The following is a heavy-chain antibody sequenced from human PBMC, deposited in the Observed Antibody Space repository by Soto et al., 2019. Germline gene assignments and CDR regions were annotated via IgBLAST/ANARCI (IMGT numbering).Heavy chain of an antibody. V-gene: IGHV3-66*01. Sequence: PGGSLRLSCAASGFTVSISYMTWVCQVPGKGLEWVSIIYSDGHTYYTDSVKGRFTISRDNSKNTLYLQMSSLRAEDTAVYYCAKRKYCTSPTCFDYWGQGTLVTVS. CDR1: GFTVSISY. CDR2: IYSDGHT. J-gene: IGHJ4*02. D-gene: IGHD2-2*01. CDR3: AKRKYCTSPTCFDY.